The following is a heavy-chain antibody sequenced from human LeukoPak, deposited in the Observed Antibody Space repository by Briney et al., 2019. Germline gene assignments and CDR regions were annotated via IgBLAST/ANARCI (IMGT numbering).Heavy chain of an antibody. CDR1: GFTFSSYL. D-gene: IGHD3-3*02. Sequence: GGSLRLSCAASGFTFSSYLMHWVRQAPGKGLVWVSRIDSDGSSTSYADSVKGRFTISRDNAQNTLFLQMNSLRADDTAVYYCARDGILGSHDYWGQGTLVTVSS. J-gene: IGHJ4*02. V-gene: IGHV3-74*01. CDR3: ARDGILGSHDY. CDR2: IDSDGSST.